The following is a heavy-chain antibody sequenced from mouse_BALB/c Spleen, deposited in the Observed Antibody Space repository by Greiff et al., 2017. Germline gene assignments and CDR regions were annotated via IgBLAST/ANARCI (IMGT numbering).Heavy chain of an antibody. V-gene: IGHV5-17*02. CDR2: ISSGSSTI. CDR1: GFTFSSFG. J-gene: IGHJ4*01. Sequence: EVHLVESGGGLVQPGGSRKLSCAASGFTFSSFGMHWVRQAPEKGLEWVAYISSGSSTIYYADTVKGRFTISRDNPKNTLFLQMTSLRSEDTAMYYCARRGTADAMDYWGQGTSVTVSS. CDR3: ARRGTADAMDY. D-gene: IGHD3-3*01.